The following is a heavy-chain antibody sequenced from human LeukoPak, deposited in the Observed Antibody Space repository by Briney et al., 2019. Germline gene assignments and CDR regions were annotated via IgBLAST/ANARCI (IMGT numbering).Heavy chain of an antibody. V-gene: IGHV1-8*01. D-gene: IGHD6-6*01. J-gene: IGHJ6*02. CDR2: MNPNSGNT. CDR3: ARSRDYYLYYGMDV. Sequence: ASVKVSCKASGYTFTSYDINWVRQATGQGLEWMGWMNPNSGNTGYAPKFQGRVTMTRNTSISTAYMELSSLRSEDTAVYYCARSRDYYLYYGMDVWGQGTTVTVSS. CDR1: GYTFTSYD.